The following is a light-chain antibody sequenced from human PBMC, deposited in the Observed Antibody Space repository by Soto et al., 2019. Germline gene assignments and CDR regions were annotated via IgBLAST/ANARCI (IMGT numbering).Light chain of an antibody. V-gene: IGKV2-24*01. CDR2: KIS. CDR3: MQATQSHWT. Sequence: EIVMTQTPLSSPVTLGQPASISCRSSQSLLHSDGNTYLSWLQQRPGQPPRLLIYKISERFSGVPDRFSGSGAATDFTLTISRVEAEDDWVYYCMQATQSHWTFGQGTKVEIK. CDR1: QSLLHSDGNTY. J-gene: IGKJ1*01.